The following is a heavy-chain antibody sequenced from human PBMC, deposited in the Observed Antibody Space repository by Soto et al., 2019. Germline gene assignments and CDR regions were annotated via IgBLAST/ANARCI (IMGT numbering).Heavy chain of an antibody. CDR1: GDPISSSEW. J-gene: IGHJ6*02. Sequence: SETLSLTCAVSGDPISSSEWWTWVRQTPGKGLEWIGKIDQNGITNYNPSLESRVTILKDNSKNQLSLKLTSVTAVDSAVYYCARLNRDYYYYGMDVWGQGATVTVSS. CDR3: ARLNRDYYYYGMDV. V-gene: IGHV4-4*02. CDR2: IDQNGIT.